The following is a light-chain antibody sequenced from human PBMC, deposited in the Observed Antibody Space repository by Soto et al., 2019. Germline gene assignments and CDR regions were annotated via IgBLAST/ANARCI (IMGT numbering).Light chain of an antibody. CDR2: GAS. V-gene: IGKV3-20*01. Sequence: EIVLTHSPVTLSLSPGERATLSCRASESVNSAYLAWYQHRPAQAPRLLIYGASSRATGVPDRFSGSGSGKELSLTITILEPADFALYYCQQYGYLLWTVGLGTKVDIK. CDR1: ESVNSAY. J-gene: IGKJ1*01. CDR3: QQYGYLLWT.